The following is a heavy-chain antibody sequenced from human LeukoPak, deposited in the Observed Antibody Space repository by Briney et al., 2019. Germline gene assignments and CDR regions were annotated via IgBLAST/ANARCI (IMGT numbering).Heavy chain of an antibody. J-gene: IGHJ4*02. D-gene: IGHD6-13*01. CDR2: IYSGGST. V-gene: IGHV3-53*01. CDR3: ARARGSSSWYVFFDY. CDR1: GFTVSSNY. Sequence: HPGGSLRLSCAASGFTVSSNYMSWVRQAPGKGLEWVSVIYSGGSTYYADSVKGRFTISRDNSKNTLYLQMNSLRAEDTAVYYCARARGSSSWYVFFDYWGQGTLVTVSS.